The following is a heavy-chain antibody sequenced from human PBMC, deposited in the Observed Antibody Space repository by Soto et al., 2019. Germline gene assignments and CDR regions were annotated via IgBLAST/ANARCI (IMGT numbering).Heavy chain of an antibody. Sequence: ESGGALVKPGGSLRLSCAASGFTFSDYYMNWVRQAPGKGLEWVSYISGTSDYTNYADSVKGRFTISRDNAKKSLFLQMSSLRVEDTAVYYCARDGARYFDLWGRGTLVSVSS. V-gene: IGHV3-11*06. CDR2: ISGTSDYT. CDR3: ARDGARYFDL. J-gene: IGHJ2*01. CDR1: GFTFSDYY. D-gene: IGHD2-15*01.